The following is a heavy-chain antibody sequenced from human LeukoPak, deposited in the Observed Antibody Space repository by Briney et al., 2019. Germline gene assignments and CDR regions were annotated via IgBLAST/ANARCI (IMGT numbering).Heavy chain of an antibody. V-gene: IGHV3-49*03. D-gene: IGHD2-2*02. CDR2: IRRKAYGATT. Sequence: PGGSLRPSCTASGFTFADYAMSWFRQAPGRGLGWVGFIRRKAYGATTEYAASVKGRFTISRDDSKSIAYLQMNSLKTEDTAVYYCTRGSTYQLLYFDPSGQGTLVTVSS. CDR1: GFTFADYA. CDR3: TRGSTYQLLYFDP. J-gene: IGHJ5*02.